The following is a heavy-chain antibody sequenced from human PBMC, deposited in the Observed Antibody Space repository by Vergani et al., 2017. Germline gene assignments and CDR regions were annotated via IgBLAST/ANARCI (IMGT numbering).Heavy chain of an antibody. CDR1: GLVFSDYT. D-gene: IGHD3-10*01. CDR3: AXQYFVSGNYLFDY. CDR2: ISGSATGGVT. V-gene: IGHV3-23*04. J-gene: IGHJ4*02. Sequence: EVQLVESGGDLAQPGGSLTLSCVAYGLVFSDYTMSWVRQAPGRGLEWVSIISGSATGGVTYVADSVKGRFTISRDNSKNMLFLQMNNLRTEDTAIYYCAXQYFVSGNYLFDYWGQGTLVTVSS.